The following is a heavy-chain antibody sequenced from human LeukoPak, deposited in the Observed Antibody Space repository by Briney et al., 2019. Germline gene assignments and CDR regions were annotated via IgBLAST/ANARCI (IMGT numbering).Heavy chain of an antibody. CDR3: ARAGYCSSTSCYGDYYYYGMDV. Sequence: GGSLRLSCVASGFTFDNYAMSWVRQAPGKGLEWVSSINVGGASIYYADSVKGRFTISRDNSKNTLFLQMNSLRAEDTAVYYCARAGYCSSTSCYGDYYYYGMDVWGQGTTVTVSS. D-gene: IGHD2-2*01. J-gene: IGHJ6*02. CDR2: INVGGASI. CDR1: GFTFDNYA. V-gene: IGHV3-23*01.